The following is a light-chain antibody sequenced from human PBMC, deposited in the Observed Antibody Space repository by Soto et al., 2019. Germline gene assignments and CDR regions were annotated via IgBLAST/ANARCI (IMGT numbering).Light chain of an antibody. CDR1: QSLLHSNGYNY. Sequence: DIVMTQSPLSLPVTPGEPASISCRSSQSLLHSNGYNYLDWYLQKPGQSPQLLIYLGSNRASGVPARFSGSGSGTDVTLKIIRVEAEDVGVYYCMHALQSPWTFGQGTKVEIK. CDR3: MHALQSPWT. V-gene: IGKV2-28*01. CDR2: LGS. J-gene: IGKJ1*01.